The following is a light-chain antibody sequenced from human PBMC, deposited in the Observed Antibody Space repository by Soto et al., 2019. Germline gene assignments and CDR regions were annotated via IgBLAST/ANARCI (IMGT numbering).Light chain of an antibody. Sequence: IVMTQSPDTLSLSPGDRATLSCRASQSISSYLAWYQKKPGQSPRLLVYDASNRATGIPARFSGSGSGTDLTLTISSLETEDFAVYYCQQRSDWPPITFGQGTRLEIK. J-gene: IGKJ5*01. CDR2: DAS. CDR1: QSISSY. V-gene: IGKV3-11*01. CDR3: QQRSDWPPIT.